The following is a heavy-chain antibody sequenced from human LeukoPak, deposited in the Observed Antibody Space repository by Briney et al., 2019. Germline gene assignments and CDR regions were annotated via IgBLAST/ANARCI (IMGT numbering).Heavy chain of an antibody. CDR2: ISDTGDSK. Sequence: GGSLRLSCAASRFTFNNYGMSWVRQAPGKGLEWVSSISDTGDSKYYADSVQGRFTISRDNSKNTLYLQMNSLRSEDTALYYCAKVWRGNYYDYWGQGTLVTVSS. CDR1: RFTFNNYG. V-gene: IGHV3-23*01. D-gene: IGHD1-1*01. J-gene: IGHJ4*02. CDR3: AKVWRGNYYDY.